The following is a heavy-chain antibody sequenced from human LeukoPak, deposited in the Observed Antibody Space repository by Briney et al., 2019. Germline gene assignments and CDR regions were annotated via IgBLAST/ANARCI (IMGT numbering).Heavy chain of an antibody. J-gene: IGHJ4*02. Sequence: GGSLRLSCAASGFTFSSYWMSWVRQAPGKGLEWVANINQDESEKYYVDSVKGRFTIPRDNAKNSLYLQMNSLRAEDTAVYYCARDLDSSSWTVGYWGQGTLVTVSS. CDR3: ARDLDSSSWTVGY. V-gene: IGHV3-7*01. CDR2: INQDESEK. CDR1: GFTFSSYW. D-gene: IGHD6-13*01.